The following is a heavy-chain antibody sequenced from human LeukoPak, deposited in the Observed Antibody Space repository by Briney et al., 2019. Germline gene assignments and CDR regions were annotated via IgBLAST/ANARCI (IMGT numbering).Heavy chain of an antibody. Sequence: GGSLRLSCAASGFTFSSYWMSWVRQAPGKGLEWVANIKQDGSEKYYVDSVKGRFTISRDNAKNSLYLQMNSLRTEDMAVYYCAKDRAGNSWNFDYWGQGTLVAVSS. J-gene: IGHJ4*02. CDR3: AKDRAGNSWNFDY. CDR2: IKQDGSEK. D-gene: IGHD6-13*01. V-gene: IGHV3-7*01. CDR1: GFTFSSYW.